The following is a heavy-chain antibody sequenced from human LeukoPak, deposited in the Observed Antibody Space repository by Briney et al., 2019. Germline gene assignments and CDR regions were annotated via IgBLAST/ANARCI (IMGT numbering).Heavy chain of an antibody. CDR1: GFTFSNAC. V-gene: IGHV3-15*01. CDR3: TTGTWIQLWLADY. Sequence: PGGSLRLSCAASGFTFSNACMSWVRQAPGQGLEWVGHVKTKTDGGTTDYAAPVKGRFTISRDDSKNTLYLQMNSLKTEDTAVYYCTTGTWIQLWLADYWGQGTLVTVSS. J-gene: IGHJ4*02. D-gene: IGHD5-18*01. CDR2: VKTKTDGGTT.